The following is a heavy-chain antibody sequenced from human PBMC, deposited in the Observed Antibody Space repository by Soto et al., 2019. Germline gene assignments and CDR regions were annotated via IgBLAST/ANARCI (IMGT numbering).Heavy chain of an antibody. CDR3: TRSRWGDGFDI. CDR2: IYYSGTT. CDR1: GGSISNYY. V-gene: IGHV4-59*01. D-gene: IGHD7-27*01. Sequence: QVQLQESGPGLVKPSETLPLTCTVSGGSISNYYWSWIRQPPGKGLEYIGYIYYSGTTKYNPSRKRRVTISLDTSKNQCSLKLSSVTAADSAMYFCTRSRWGDGFDIWGQGTMVTVSS. J-gene: IGHJ3*02.